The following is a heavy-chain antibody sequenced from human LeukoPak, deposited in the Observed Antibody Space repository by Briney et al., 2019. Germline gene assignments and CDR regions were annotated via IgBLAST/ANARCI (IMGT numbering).Heavy chain of an antibody. J-gene: IGHJ4*02. CDR1: GFTFDDYA. V-gene: IGHV3-9*03. CDR2: ISWNSNSI. D-gene: IGHD3-22*01. CDR3: ARGRYYLDTSGYYSLDY. Sequence: GRSLILSCAASGFTFDDYAMHWVRQAPGKGLEWVSSISWNSNSIDYADSVKGRFTISRDNAKNSLYLQLNSLRAEDMALYYCARGRYYLDTSGYYSLDYWGQGTLVTVSS.